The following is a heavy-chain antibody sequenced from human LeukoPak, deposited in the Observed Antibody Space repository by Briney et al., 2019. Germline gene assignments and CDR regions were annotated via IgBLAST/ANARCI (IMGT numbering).Heavy chain of an antibody. J-gene: IGHJ4*02. D-gene: IGHD3-22*01. CDR3: ARVLSSGYYYGVDY. CDR2: ISSNGDST. V-gene: IGHV3-64*01. Sequence: PGGSLRLSCAASGFTFSSYAMHWVRQAPGKGLEYVSAISSNGDSTYYANSVKGRFTISRDNSKNTLYLQMGSLRAEDMAVYYCARVLSSGYYYGVDYWGQGTLVTVSS. CDR1: GFTFSSYA.